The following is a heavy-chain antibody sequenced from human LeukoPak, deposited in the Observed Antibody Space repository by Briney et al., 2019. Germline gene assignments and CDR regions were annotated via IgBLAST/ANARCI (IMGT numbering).Heavy chain of an antibody. V-gene: IGHV3-43*02. D-gene: IGHD3-22*01. CDR3: AKDLPAYYYDSSGYEGAFDI. CDR2: ISGDGGST. J-gene: IGHJ3*02. Sequence: PGGSLRLSCAASGFSFSSYAMSWVRQAQGKGLEWVSGISGDGGSTYYADSVKGRFTISRDNSKNSLYLQMNSLRTEDTALYYCAKDLPAYYYDSSGYEGAFDIWGQGTMVTVSS. CDR1: GFSFSSYA.